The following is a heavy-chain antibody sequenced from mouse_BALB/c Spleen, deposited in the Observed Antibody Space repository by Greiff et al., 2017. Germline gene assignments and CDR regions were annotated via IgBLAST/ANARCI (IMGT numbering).Heavy chain of an antibody. CDR3: TRTLYGSSYGFAY. Sequence: LQQPGSELVRPGASVKLSCKASGYTFTSYWMHWVKQRPGQGLEWIGNIYPGSGSTNYDEKFKSKATLTVDTSSSTAYMQLSSLTSEDSAVYYCTRTLYGSSYGFAYWGQGTLVTVSA. J-gene: IGHJ3*01. D-gene: IGHD1-1*01. V-gene: IGHV1S22*01. CDR1: GYTFTSYW. CDR2: IYPGSGST.